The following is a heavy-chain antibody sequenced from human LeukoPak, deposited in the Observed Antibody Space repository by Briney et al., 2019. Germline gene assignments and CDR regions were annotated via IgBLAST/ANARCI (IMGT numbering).Heavy chain of an antibody. Sequence: GGSLRLSCAASGFTFSSYWMSWARQAPGRGLEWVAIIKQDGSEKYYVDSVKGRFTISRDNAKNSLYLQMNSLRAEDTAVYYCARARNWNNDAFDIWGQGTMVTVSS. CDR1: GFTFSSYW. D-gene: IGHD1/OR15-1a*01. CDR3: ARARNWNNDAFDI. CDR2: IKQDGSEK. J-gene: IGHJ3*02. V-gene: IGHV3-7*01.